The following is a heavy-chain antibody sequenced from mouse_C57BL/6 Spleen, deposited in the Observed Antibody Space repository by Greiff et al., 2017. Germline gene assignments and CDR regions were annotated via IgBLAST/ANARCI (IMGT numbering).Heavy chain of an antibody. CDR1: GYTFTSYW. V-gene: IGHV1-74*01. CDR2: IHPSDSDT. CDR3: AIGYYGSSYEFAY. D-gene: IGHD1-1*01. Sequence: QVHVKQPGAELVKPGASVKVSCKASGYTFTSYWMHWVKQRPGQGLEWIGRIHPSDSDTNYNQKFKGKATLTVDKSSSTAYMQLSSLTSEDSAVYYCAIGYYGSSYEFAYWGQGTLVTVSA. J-gene: IGHJ3*01.